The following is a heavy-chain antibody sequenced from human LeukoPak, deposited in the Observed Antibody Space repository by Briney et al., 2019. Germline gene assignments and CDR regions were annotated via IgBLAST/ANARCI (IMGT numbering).Heavy chain of an antibody. J-gene: IGHJ3*02. V-gene: IGHV1-18*01. D-gene: IGHD2-2*01. CDR1: GYTFTSYG. CDR2: ISAYNGNT. Sequence: ASVKVSCKASGYTFTSYGISWVRQAPGQGLEWMGWISAYNGNTNYAQKLQGRVTMTTDTSTSTAYMELRSLRSDDTAVYYCASSISSTSTLDAFDIWGQGTMVTVSS. CDR3: ASSISSTSTLDAFDI.